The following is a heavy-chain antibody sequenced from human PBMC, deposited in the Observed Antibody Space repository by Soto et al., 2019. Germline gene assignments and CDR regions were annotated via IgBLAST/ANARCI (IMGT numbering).Heavy chain of an antibody. CDR2: VSGNNGAS. Sequence: ASVKVSCKASGYTSADFGISWVRQAPGQGLEWMGWVSGNNGASNPAPKVQGRITMTLDTSTGVSYMALRSLRAEDTAVYYCARGDSIFGVVMGGTRFDPWGRGTLVTVSS. CDR1: GYTSADFG. CDR3: ARGDSIFGVVMGGTRFDP. V-gene: IGHV1-18*04. D-gene: IGHD3-3*01. J-gene: IGHJ5*02.